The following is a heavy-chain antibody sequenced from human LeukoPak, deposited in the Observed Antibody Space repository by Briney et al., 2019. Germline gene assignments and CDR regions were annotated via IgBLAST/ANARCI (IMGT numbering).Heavy chain of an antibody. CDR2: IYYSGST. J-gene: IGHJ6*03. V-gene: IGHV4-39*07. D-gene: IGHD6-19*01. CDR1: GGSISSSSYY. Sequence: SETLSLTCTVSGGSISSSSYYWGWIRQPPGKGLEWIGSIYYSGSTYYNPSLKSRVTISVDTSKNQFSLKLRSVTAADTAVYYRARTSPPLYSSGWYANYYYYYMDVWGKGTTVTISS. CDR3: ARTSPPLYSSGWYANYYYYYMDV.